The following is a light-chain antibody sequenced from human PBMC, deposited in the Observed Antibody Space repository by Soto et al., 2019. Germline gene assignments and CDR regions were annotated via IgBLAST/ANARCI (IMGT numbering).Light chain of an antibody. J-gene: IGKJ1*01. V-gene: IGKV3-20*01. Sequence: EIVLTQSPGTLSLSPGERATLSCRASQSVSRSYFAWYQQKPGQAPRLLIYGASTRAAGIPDRFSGSGSGTDFTLTISRLEPDDFAVYYCQQHGSSPTWTFGQGTKVDIK. CDR2: GAS. CDR3: QQHGSSPTWT. CDR1: QSVSRSY.